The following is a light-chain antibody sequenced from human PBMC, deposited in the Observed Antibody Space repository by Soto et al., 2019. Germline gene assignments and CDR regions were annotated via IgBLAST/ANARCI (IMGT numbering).Light chain of an antibody. CDR2: DVS. CDR1: SSDVGNYNY. J-gene: IGLJ1*01. CDR3: TSYTSSSTDV. Sequence: QAVLTQPASVSGSPGQSIAISCTGTSSDVGNYNYVSWYQQHPDKAPKLMIFDVSNRPSGVSDRLTGSKSGNTASLTISGLQADDEADYYCTSYTSSSTDVFGTGTKLTVL. V-gene: IGLV2-14*01.